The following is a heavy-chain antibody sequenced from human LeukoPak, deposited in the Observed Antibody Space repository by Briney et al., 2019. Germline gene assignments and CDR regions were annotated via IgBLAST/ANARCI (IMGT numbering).Heavy chain of an antibody. CDR1: GFTFSSYS. Sequence: GGSLRLSCAASGFTFSSYSMNWVRQAPGKGLEWVSYISSSSSTIYYADSVKGRFTISRDNAKDSLYLQMNSLRAEDTAVYYCARAATIFGVVIRFPPDYWGQGTLVTVSS. J-gene: IGHJ4*02. CDR3: ARAATIFGVVIRFPPDY. V-gene: IGHV3-48*01. CDR2: ISSSSSTI. D-gene: IGHD3-3*01.